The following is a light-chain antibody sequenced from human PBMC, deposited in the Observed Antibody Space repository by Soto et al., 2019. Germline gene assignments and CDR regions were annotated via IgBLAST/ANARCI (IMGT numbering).Light chain of an antibody. J-gene: IGKJ3*01. V-gene: IGKV1-9*01. CDR2: GAS. CDR1: QGIRSY. Sequence: DIQLTQSPSFLSASVGDRVTITCRASQGIRSYLAWYQQRPGKAPELLIYGASTLRPGGASRFSGSGSGTEFTLTISSLLPEDFATYFCQQLNTFPPFFTFGAGTKVDIK. CDR3: QQLNTFPPFFT.